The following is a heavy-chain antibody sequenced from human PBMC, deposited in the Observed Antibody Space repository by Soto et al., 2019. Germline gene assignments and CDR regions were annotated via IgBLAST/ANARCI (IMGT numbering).Heavy chain of an antibody. CDR1: GFPFSSYW. V-gene: IGHV3-7*01. J-gene: IGHJ6*02. Sequence: PGGSLSLSCAASGFPFSSYWMSWVRQAPGKGLEWVANIKQDGSEKYYVDSVKGRFTISRDNAKNSLYLQMNSLRAEDTAVYYCARDPSVVVVAATPYYYYGMDVWGQGTTVTVSS. CDR3: ARDPSVVVVAATPYYYYGMDV. D-gene: IGHD2-15*01. CDR2: IKQDGSEK.